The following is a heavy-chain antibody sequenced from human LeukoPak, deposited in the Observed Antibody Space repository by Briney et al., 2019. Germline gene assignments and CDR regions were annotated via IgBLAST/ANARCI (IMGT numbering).Heavy chain of an antibody. J-gene: IGHJ6*02. CDR2: ISGSRGST. Sequence: GGSLRLSCAASEFTFSSYAMQWVRQALGKGLDWVSGISGSRGSTYYADSVKGRFTISRDNPKNTLYLQMNSLRAEDTAVYYCAKYLSAKGPPYALDVWGQGTTVTVSS. V-gene: IGHV3-23*01. CDR3: AKYLSAKGPPYALDV. CDR1: EFTFSSYA.